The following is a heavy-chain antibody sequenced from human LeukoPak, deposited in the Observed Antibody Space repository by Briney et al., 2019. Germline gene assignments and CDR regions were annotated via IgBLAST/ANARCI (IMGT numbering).Heavy chain of an antibody. D-gene: IGHD3-10*01. Sequence: PSETLSLTCTVSGASVSSGGYYWSWLRQPPGKGLEWIGYIYYSGSTNYNPSLKSRVTTSVDTSRNQFSLKVSSVTAADTAVYYCARRGGSGRSFDYWGQGTLVTVSS. CDR3: ARRGGSGRSFDY. CDR2: IYYSGST. V-gene: IGHV4-61*08. J-gene: IGHJ4*02. CDR1: GASVSSGGYY.